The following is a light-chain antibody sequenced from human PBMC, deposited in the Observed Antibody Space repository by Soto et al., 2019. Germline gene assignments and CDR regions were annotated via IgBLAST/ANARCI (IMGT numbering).Light chain of an antibody. Sequence: QSVLTQPRSVSGSPGQSVTISCTGTSSDVGGYNYVSWYQQHPGKAPKLMIYDVSKRPSGVPDRFSGSKSGNTASLTISGLQAEDEDDYYCCSYAGSYTVYVVFVGGTKLTVL. CDR2: DVS. CDR3: CSYAGSYTVYVV. CDR1: SSDVGGYNY. J-gene: IGLJ2*01. V-gene: IGLV2-11*01.